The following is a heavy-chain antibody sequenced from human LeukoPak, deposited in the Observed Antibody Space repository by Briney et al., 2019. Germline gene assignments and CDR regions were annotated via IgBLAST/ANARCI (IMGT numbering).Heavy chain of an antibody. CDR3: ARSPMVRGVITPNFDY. CDR1: GGTFSSYA. Sequence: SVKLSCKASGGTFSSYAISWVRHAPGQGPEWMGGIIPIFGTANYARKFQGRVTITADKSTSTAYMELSSLRSEDTAVYYCARSPMVRGVITPNFDYWGQGTLVTVSS. CDR2: IIPIFGTA. V-gene: IGHV1-69*06. J-gene: IGHJ4*02. D-gene: IGHD3-10*01.